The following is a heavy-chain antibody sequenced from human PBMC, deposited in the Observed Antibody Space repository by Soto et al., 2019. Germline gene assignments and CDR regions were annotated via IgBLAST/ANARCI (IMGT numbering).Heavy chain of an antibody. CDR1: GFTFSNYA. D-gene: IGHD3-10*01. CDR2: ISGSGGST. Sequence: GGSLRLSCAASGFTFSNYAMRWVRQAPGKGLEWVSAISGSGGSTYYADSVKGRFTISRDNSKNTLYLLMDRLRTEDSAIYYCTTAPNYFGSGSSVRDYWGLGTLVTVSS. V-gene: IGHV3-23*01. J-gene: IGHJ4*02. CDR3: TTAPNYFGSGSSVRDY.